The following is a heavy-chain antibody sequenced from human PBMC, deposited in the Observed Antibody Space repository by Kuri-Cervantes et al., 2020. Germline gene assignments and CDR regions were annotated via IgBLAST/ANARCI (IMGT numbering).Heavy chain of an antibody. CDR1: GFTFSSYS. Sequence: GESLKISCAASGFTFSSYSMSWVRQAPGKGLEWVSSISSSSSYIYYADSVKGRFTISRDNAKNSLYLQMNSLRDEDTAVYYCARARYSSTSCYVTWGQGTLVTVSS. J-gene: IGHJ5*02. CDR3: ARARYSSTSCYVT. V-gene: IGHV3-21*01. CDR2: ISSSSSYI. D-gene: IGHD2-2*01.